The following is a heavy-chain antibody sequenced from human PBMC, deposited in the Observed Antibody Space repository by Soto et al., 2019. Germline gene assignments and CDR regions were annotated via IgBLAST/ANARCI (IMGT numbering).Heavy chain of an antibody. D-gene: IGHD2-2*01. Sequence: SETLSLTCTVSGGSISSSSYYWGWIRQPPGKGLEWIGSIYYSGSTYYNPSLKSRVTISVDTSKNQFSLKLSSVTAADTAVYYCARDGLVVPAAINIYGMDVWGQGTTVTVSS. CDR2: IYYSGST. J-gene: IGHJ6*02. CDR3: ARDGLVVPAAINIYGMDV. CDR1: GGSISSSSYY. V-gene: IGHV4-39*02.